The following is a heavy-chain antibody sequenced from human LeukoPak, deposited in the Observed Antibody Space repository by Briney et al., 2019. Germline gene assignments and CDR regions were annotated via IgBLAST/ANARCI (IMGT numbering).Heavy chain of an antibody. J-gene: IGHJ6*03. D-gene: IGHD3-9*01. CDR2: INHSGST. V-gene: IGHV4-34*01. CDR1: GGSFSGYY. Sequence: SETLSLTCAVYGGSFSGYYWCWIRQPPGKGLEWIGEINHSGSTNYNPSLKSRVTISVDTSKNQFSLNLSSVTAADTAVYSCAGKFLRYFDWLLPSTTGYMDVWGKGTTVTVSS. CDR3: AGKFLRYFDWLLPSTTGYMDV.